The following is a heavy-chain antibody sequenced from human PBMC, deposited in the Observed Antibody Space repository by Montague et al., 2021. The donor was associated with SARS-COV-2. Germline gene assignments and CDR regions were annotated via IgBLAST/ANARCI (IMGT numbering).Heavy chain of an antibody. CDR1: GFTFSKAW. D-gene: IGHD2-15*01. Sequence: SLRLSCAASGFTFSKAWMSWVRQAPGKGLEWVGRIKSKTDGGTADYAAPVKGRSTISRDDSKNTLYLQMNSLKTEDTAVYYCTTDRPVVVVAALWSINWFDPWGQGTLVTVSS. CDR2: IKSKTDGGTA. V-gene: IGHV3-15*01. CDR3: TTDRPVVVVAALWSINWFDP. J-gene: IGHJ5*02.